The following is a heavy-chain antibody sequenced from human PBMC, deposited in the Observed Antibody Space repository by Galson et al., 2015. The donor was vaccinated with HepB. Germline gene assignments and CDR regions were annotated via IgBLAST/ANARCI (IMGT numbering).Heavy chain of an antibody. CDR1: GFTFGSYA. J-gene: IGHJ4*02. CDR3: ARAGYKANGGYSHY. CDR2: TSYDGSNK. Sequence: SLRLSCAASGFTFGSYAMHWVRQAPGKGLEWVAVTSYDGSNKNYADSVNGRYTISRDNSKNTLYLQVNSLQADDTAVYYCARAGYKANGGYSHYWGQGTPVTVSS. D-gene: IGHD3-22*01. V-gene: IGHV3-30-3*01.